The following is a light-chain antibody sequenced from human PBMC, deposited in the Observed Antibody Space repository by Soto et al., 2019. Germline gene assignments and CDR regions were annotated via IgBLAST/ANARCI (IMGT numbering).Light chain of an antibody. V-gene: IGKV3-20*01. Sequence: EIVLTQSPVTLSLSPGDRATLSFRASQAVNRFSLAWYQQKPGQAPRLLIYGASTRAAGIPDRFSASGSGADFTLTISRLEPEDFAVYYCQQYGNSPLFTFGPGTKVDIK. CDR1: QAVNRFS. CDR3: QQYGNSPLFT. CDR2: GAS. J-gene: IGKJ3*01.